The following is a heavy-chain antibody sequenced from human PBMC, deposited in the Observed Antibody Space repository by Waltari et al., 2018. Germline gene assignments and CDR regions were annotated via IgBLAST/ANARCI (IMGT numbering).Heavy chain of an antibody. Sequence: EVYLVESGGALVQPGTSLRLSCAASGFNFETYTMHWVRQAPGMGLGGVAGISWNRASIADADSVRGRFTISRDNAKKSVSLHMDSLRPEDTALYFCVGNVASSGDYGYSDHWGQGTLVTVSS. CDR2: ISWNRASI. D-gene: IGHD3-22*01. V-gene: IGHV3-9*01. CDR1: GFNFETYT. CDR3: VGNVASSGDYGYSDH. J-gene: IGHJ4*02.